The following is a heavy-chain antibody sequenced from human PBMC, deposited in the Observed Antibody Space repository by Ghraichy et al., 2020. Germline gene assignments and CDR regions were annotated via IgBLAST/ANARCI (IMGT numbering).Heavy chain of an antibody. J-gene: IGHJ5*02. V-gene: IGHV4-39*01. Sequence: SQTLSLTCTVSGGSISSSSYYWGWIRQPPGKGLEWIGSIYYSGSTYYNPSLKSRVTISVDTSKNQFSLKLSSVTAADTAVYYCARLIVVVQGWFDPWGQGTLVTVSS. D-gene: IGHD2-2*01. CDR1: GGSISSSSYY. CDR3: ARLIVVVQGWFDP. CDR2: IYYSGST.